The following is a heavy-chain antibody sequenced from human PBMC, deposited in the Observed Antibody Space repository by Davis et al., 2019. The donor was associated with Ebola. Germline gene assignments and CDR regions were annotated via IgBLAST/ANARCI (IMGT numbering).Heavy chain of an antibody. Sequence: GGSLRLSCAASGFTFSSYAMSWVRQAPGKGLEWVSAISGSGGSTYYADSVKGRFTISRDNSKNTLYLQMNSLRAEDTAVYYCAKDQPEYYDFWSGYFDYWGQGTLVTVSS. D-gene: IGHD3-3*01. J-gene: IGHJ4*02. CDR3: AKDQPEYYDFWSGYFDY. CDR2: ISGSGGST. CDR1: GFTFSSYA. V-gene: IGHV3-23*01.